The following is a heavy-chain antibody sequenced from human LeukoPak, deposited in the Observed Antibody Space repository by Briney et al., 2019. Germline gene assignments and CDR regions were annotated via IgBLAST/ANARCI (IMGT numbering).Heavy chain of an antibody. D-gene: IGHD3-3*01. J-gene: IGHJ4*02. CDR1: GGSISSDGYY. V-gene: IGHV4-30-2*01. CDR3: AREKASDFWSGYLDY. CDR2: IYHSGST. Sequence: SETLSLTCTVSGGSISSDGYYWSWIRQPPGKGLEWIGYIYHSGSTYYNPSLKSRVTISVDRSKNQFSLKLSSVTAADTAVYYCAREKASDFWSGYLDYWGQGTLVTVSS.